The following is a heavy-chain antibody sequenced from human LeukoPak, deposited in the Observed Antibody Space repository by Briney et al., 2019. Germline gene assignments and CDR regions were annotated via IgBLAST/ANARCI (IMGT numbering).Heavy chain of an antibody. D-gene: IGHD2-15*01. J-gene: IGHJ6*03. V-gene: IGHV3-21*01. Sequence: GGSLRLSCAASGSAFSSYSMNWVRQAPGKGLEWVSSISSSSSYIYYADSVKGRFTISRDNAKNSLYLQMNSLRAEDTAVYYCARDYSEYYYYYYMDVWGKGTTVTVSS. CDR3: ARDYSEYYYYYYMDV. CDR1: GSAFSSYS. CDR2: ISSSSSYI.